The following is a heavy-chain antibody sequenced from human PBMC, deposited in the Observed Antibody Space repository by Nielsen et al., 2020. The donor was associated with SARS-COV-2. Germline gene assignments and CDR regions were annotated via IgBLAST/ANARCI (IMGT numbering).Heavy chain of an antibody. J-gene: IGHJ4*02. V-gene: IGHV3-33*01. CDR3: ARDHRLTEEFDY. Sequence: GESLKISCAASGFTFSSYGMHWVRQAPGKGLEWVAVIWYDGSNKCYADSVKGRFTISRDNSKNTLYLQMNSLRAEDTAVYYCARDHRLTEEFDYWGQGTLVTVSS. CDR2: IWYDGSNK. CDR1: GFTFSSYG. D-gene: IGHD2-21*01.